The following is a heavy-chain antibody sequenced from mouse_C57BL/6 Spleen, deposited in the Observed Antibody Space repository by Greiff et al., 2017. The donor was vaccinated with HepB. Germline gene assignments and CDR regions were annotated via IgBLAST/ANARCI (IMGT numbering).Heavy chain of an antibody. V-gene: IGHV14-4*01. D-gene: IGHD2-3*01. CDR2: IDPENGDT. J-gene: IGHJ2*01. CDR3: TTNGYYPF. CDR1: GFNIKDDY. Sequence: EVQLQQSGAELVRPGASVKLSCTASGFNIKDDYMHWVKQRPEQGLEWIGWIDPENGDTEYASKFQGKATITADTSSNTAYLQLSSLTSEDTAVYYCTTNGYYPFWGQGTTLTVSS.